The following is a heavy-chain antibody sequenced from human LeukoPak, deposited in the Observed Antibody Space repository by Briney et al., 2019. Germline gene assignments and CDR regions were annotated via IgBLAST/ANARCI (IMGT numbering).Heavy chain of an antibody. CDR2: IWYDGSNK. Sequence: GGSLRLSCAASGFTFSSYGMHWVRQAPGKGLEWVAGIWYDGSNKYYADSVKGRFTISRDNSKNTLYLQMNSLRAEDTAVYYCARDRVYCSGGSCAPYFDYWGQGTLVTVSS. V-gene: IGHV3-33*01. J-gene: IGHJ4*02. CDR1: GFTFSSYG. CDR3: ARDRVYCSGGSCAPYFDY. D-gene: IGHD2-15*01.